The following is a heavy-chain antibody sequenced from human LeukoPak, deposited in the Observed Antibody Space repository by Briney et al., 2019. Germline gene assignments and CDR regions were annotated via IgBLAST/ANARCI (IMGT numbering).Heavy chain of an antibody. J-gene: IGHJ4*02. CDR2: INHSGST. Sequence: SETLSLTCAVYGGSFSGYYWSWIRQPPGKGLEWIGEINHSGSTNYDPSLKNRVTISVDTSKNQFSLKLSSVTAADSAVYYCARGPGGVTTVLDYWGQGTLVTVSS. D-gene: IGHD4-17*01. CDR1: GGSFSGYY. V-gene: IGHV4-34*01. CDR3: ARGPGGVTTVLDY.